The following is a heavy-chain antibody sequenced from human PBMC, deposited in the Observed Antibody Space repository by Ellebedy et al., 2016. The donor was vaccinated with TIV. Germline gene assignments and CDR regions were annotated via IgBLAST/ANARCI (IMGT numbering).Heavy chain of an antibody. CDR3: ARATTARFDY. D-gene: IGHD1-1*01. CDR1: GDSVSSNSAS. CDR2: TYYRSKWYN. V-gene: IGHV6-1*01. Sequence: SQTLSLTXXISGDSVSSNSASWNWIRQSPSRGLEWLGRTYYRSKWYNDYAESVKGRIIINPDTSKNQISLQLNSVTPEDTAVYYCARATTARFDYWGQGTLVTVSS. J-gene: IGHJ4*02.